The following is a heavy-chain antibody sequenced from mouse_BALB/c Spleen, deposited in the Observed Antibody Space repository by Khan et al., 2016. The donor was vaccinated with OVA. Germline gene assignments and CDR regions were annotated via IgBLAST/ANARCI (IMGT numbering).Heavy chain of an antibody. CDR2: IGDSGST. CDR1: GYSITSDYV. D-gene: IGHD1-1*01. V-gene: IGHV3-2*02. J-gene: IGHJ2*01. CDR3: ASGRLLLRYPDYFDY. Sequence: VQLKESGPGLLKPSQSLSLTCTVSGYSITSDYVQNWIRQLPENQQWWMALIGDSGSTTYNPTLRSRISITRDTSNNQFFLQLTLLTTEDTATYYCASGRLLLRYPDYFDYWGQGTTLTVSS.